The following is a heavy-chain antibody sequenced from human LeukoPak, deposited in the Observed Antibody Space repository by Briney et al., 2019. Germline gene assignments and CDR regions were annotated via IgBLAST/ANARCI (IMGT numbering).Heavy chain of an antibody. D-gene: IGHD6-19*01. V-gene: IGHV3-21*01. CDR2: MSSSSSYI. CDR1: GFTFSSYS. Sequence: GGYLRLSCAASGFTFSSYSMNWVRQAPGKGLEWVSSMSSSSSYIYYADSVKGRFTISRDNAKNSLFLQMNSLRVDDTAVYYCAREPERSTGLYSDAFDMWGQGTMVTVSS. CDR3: AREPERSTGLYSDAFDM. J-gene: IGHJ3*02.